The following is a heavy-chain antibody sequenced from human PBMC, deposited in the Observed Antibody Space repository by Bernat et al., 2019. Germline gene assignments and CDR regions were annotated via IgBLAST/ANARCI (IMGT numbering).Heavy chain of an antibody. CDR1: GFTFSSYG. D-gene: IGHD1-26*01. CDR2: IWYDGSNK. Sequence: QVQLVESGGGVVQPGRSLRLSCAASGFTFSSYGMHWVRQAPGKGLEWVAVIWYDGSNKYYADSVKGRFTISRDNSKNTLYLQMNSLRAEDTAVYYCAKDWWELAGYFDYWGQGTLVTVSS. CDR3: AKDWWELAGYFDY. J-gene: IGHJ4*02. V-gene: IGHV3-33*06.